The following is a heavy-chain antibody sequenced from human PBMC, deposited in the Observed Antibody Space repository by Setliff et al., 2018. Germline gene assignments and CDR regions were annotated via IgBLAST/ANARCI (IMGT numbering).Heavy chain of an antibody. V-gene: IGHV4-61*02. CDR3: ARLPRTVTHFDY. Sequence: SETLSLTCAVSGGSITSGSYYWSWIRQPAGEGLEWIGRLHTSGTTVYNPSLKGRVTISADTSTNHFSLKLDSLTAADTAVYFCARLPRTVTHFDYWGQGALVTVSS. CDR2: LHTSGTT. J-gene: IGHJ4*02. CDR1: GGSITSGSYY. D-gene: IGHD4-17*01.